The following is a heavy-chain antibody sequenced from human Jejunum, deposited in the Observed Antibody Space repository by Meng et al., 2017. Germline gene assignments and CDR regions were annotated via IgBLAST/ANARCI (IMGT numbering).Heavy chain of an antibody. J-gene: IGHJ4*02. CDR1: GFNFTNYG. CDR2: IWHDGSKV. V-gene: IGHV3-33*01. D-gene: IGHD3-10*01. CDR3: LRGRDY. Sequence: QGQLGGSGGGVVQPGKALRLACAASGFNFTNYGMHWVRQAPGKGLEWVAVIWHDGSKVFYADSVRGRFTISRDNSHNTVDLQMNSVRVDDTAVYFCLRGRDYWGQGTLVTVSS.